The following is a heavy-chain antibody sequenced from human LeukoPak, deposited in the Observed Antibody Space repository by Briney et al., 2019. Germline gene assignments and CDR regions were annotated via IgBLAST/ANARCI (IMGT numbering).Heavy chain of an antibody. V-gene: IGHV3-48*02. CDR1: GFTFSSYS. CDR2: ISSSTTTI. Sequence: PGGSLRLSCAASGFTFSSYSMMWVRQSPGKGLEWFSYISSSTTTILYADSVKGRFTISRDNAKNSVYLQMNSLRDEDTAVYYCARGLITDWGSYRSDVNNWFDPWGQGTLVTVSS. D-gene: IGHD3-16*02. J-gene: IGHJ5*02. CDR3: ARGLITDWGSYRSDVNNWFDP.